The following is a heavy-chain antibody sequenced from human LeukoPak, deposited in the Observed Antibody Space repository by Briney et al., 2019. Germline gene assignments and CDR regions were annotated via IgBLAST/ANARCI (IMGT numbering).Heavy chain of an antibody. CDR3: ARQERPGFDY. D-gene: IGHD1-1*01. CDR1: GGSISSSSYY. CDR2: IYYSGST. V-gene: IGHV4-39*07. J-gene: IGHJ4*02. Sequence: SETLFLTCTVSGGSISSSSYYWGWIRQPPGKGLEWIGSIYYSGSTYYNPSLKSRVTISVDTSKNQFSLKLSSVTAADTAVYYCARQERPGFDYWGQGTLVTVSS.